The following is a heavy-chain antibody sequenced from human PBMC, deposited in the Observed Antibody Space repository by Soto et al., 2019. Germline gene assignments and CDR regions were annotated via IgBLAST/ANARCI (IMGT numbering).Heavy chain of an antibody. CDR3: VRQVGATGSYSYAV. Sequence: PSETLSVTCTVTCASVINAYWNWIRQPPGKGLEWIGFVYDSGSTSYNSSLKSRLTISVDTSKNQFSLKLSSVTAADTAVYYCVRQVGATGSYSYAVWGQGTMIS. D-gene: IGHD1-26*01. V-gene: IGHV4-59*02. CDR2: VYDSGST. CDR1: CASVINAY. J-gene: IGHJ3*01.